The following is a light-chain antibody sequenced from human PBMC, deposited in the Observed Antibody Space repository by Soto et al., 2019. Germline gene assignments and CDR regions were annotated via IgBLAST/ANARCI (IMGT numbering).Light chain of an antibody. CDR3: QQRSNWLN. Sequence: EIVLTQSPATLSLSPGERATLSCRASQSVSSYLAWYQQKPGQAPRLLIYDASNRATGIPARFSGSGSGTDFTLTISSLEPEDFAVYYCQQRSNWLNFGGGTMVEIK. J-gene: IGKJ4*01. V-gene: IGKV3-11*01. CDR1: QSVSSY. CDR2: DAS.